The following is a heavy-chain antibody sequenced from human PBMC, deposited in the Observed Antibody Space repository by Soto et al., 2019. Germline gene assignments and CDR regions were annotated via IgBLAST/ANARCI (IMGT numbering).Heavy chain of an antibody. CDR1: GFTINNAW. CDR2: IKSKGSGGTA. CDR3: VTTYSGTPARHYLDL. J-gene: IGHJ4*02. V-gene: IGHV3-15*01. D-gene: IGHD1-26*01. Sequence: GGSLRLSCAASGFTINNAWMGWVRQAPGKGLEWVGRIKSKGSGGTADYAAPVKGRFTISRDDSKGMLYMQMNSLKTEDTAMYYCVTTYSGTPARHYLDLWCQGTLLTVSS.